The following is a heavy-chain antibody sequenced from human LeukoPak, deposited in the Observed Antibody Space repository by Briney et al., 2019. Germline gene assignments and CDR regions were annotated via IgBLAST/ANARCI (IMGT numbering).Heavy chain of an antibody. CDR3: ATQQLVRFVLRFQH. CDR1: GYTLTELS. Sequence: ASVKVSFKVSGYTLTELSMHWVRQAPGKGLEWMGRFDPEDGETIYAQKFQGRVTMTEDTSTNTAYMELSSLRSEDTAVYYCATQQLVRFVLRFQHWGQGTLVTVSS. V-gene: IGHV1-24*01. CDR2: FDPEDGET. D-gene: IGHD6-13*01. J-gene: IGHJ1*01.